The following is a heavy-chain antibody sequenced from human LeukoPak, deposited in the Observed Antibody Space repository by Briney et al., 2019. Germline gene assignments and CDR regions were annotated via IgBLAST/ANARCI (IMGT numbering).Heavy chain of an antibody. J-gene: IGHJ4*02. V-gene: IGHV3-33*01. CDR3: ARPRTYSSSWFPFDY. CDR2: IWYDGSNK. Sequence: PGRSLRLSCAASGFTFNSYGMHWVRQAPGKGLEWVALIWYDGSNKYYADSVKGRFTISRDNSKNTLYLQMNSLRAEDTAVYYCARPRTYSSSWFPFDYWGQGTLVTVSS. CDR1: GFTFNSYG. D-gene: IGHD6-13*01.